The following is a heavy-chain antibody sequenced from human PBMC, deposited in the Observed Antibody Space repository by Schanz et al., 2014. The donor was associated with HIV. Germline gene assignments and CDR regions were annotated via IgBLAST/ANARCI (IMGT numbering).Heavy chain of an antibody. CDR3: AKVATWDYYGMDV. V-gene: IGHV3-30*18. CDR2: ISNDGRNK. Sequence: QVQLVESGGGVVQPGRSLRLSCAASGFTFSTYGMHWVRQTPGKGLEWGAFISNDGRNKSYADSVKGRFTISRDSSRNTLYLQMNSLRAEDTAVYYCAKVATWDYYGMDVWGQGTTVTVSS. CDR1: GFTFSTYG. J-gene: IGHJ6*02.